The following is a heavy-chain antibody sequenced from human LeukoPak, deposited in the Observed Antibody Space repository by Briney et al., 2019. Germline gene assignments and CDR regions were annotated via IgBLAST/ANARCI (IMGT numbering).Heavy chain of an antibody. V-gene: IGHV4-4*07. CDR3: ARDSVPCSSTSCYAGFLGY. Sequence: PSETLSLTCTVSGGSISSYYWSWIRQPAGKGLEWIGRIYISGSTNYNPSLKSRVTISVDKSKNQFSLKLRSVTAADTAVYYCARDSVPCSSTSCYAGFLGYWGQGTLVTVSS. J-gene: IGHJ4*02. D-gene: IGHD2-2*01. CDR2: IYISGST. CDR1: GGSISSYY.